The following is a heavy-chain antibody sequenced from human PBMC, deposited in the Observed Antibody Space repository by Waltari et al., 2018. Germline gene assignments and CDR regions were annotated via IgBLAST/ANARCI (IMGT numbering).Heavy chain of an antibody. V-gene: IGHV4-38-2*01. CDR2: IYHSGST. D-gene: IGHD1-26*01. Sequence: QVQLQESGPGLVKPSETLSLTCAVSGYSISSGYYWGWIRQPPGKGLEWIGSIYHSGSTYYNPSLKSLVTISVDTSKNQFSLKLSSVTAADTAVYYCARHGELPRRAFDIWGQGTMVTVSS. CDR3: ARHGELPRRAFDI. J-gene: IGHJ3*02. CDR1: GYSISSGYY.